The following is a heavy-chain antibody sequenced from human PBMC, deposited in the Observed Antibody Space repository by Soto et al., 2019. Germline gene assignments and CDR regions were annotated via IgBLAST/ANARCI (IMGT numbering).Heavy chain of an antibody. V-gene: IGHV3-30*18. D-gene: IGHD2-15*01. CDR3: AKDEALRSCGRSSCHPAGAY. J-gene: IGHJ4*02. Sequence: QVQLVESGGGVVQPGRSLRLSCAASGFTFSNYGLHWVRQAPGKGLEWVAVISYDGSHKYYADSVEGRFTISRDNSNNMLYLQMGSLRAEDTAGYYCAKDEALRSCGRSSCHPAGAYWGQGTLVTVAS. CDR2: ISYDGSHK. CDR1: GFTFSNYG.